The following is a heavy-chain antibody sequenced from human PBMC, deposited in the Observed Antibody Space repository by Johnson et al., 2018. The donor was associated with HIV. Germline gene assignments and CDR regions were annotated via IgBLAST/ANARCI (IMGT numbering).Heavy chain of an antibody. J-gene: IGHJ3*02. V-gene: IGHV3-33*06. CDR2: TWFDGINK. D-gene: IGHD3-22*01. Sequence: QVQLVESGGGVVQPGRSLRLSCAASGFTFSNYGMNWVRQAPGKGLEWVAVTWFDGINKYYADSVKGRFTISRDNSKNTLYLQMNSLRAEDTAVYYCAKELADSSGYYADAFDIWGQGTMVTVSS. CDR1: GFTFSNYG. CDR3: AKELADSSGYYADAFDI.